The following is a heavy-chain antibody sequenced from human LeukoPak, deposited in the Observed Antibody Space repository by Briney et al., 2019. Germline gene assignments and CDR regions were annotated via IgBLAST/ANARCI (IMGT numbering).Heavy chain of an antibody. CDR1: GYTFNSNG. Sequence: ASVKVSCKASGYTFNSNGISWVRQAPGQGLEWMGWINTNTGNPTYAQGFTGRFVFSLDTSVSTAYLQISSLKPEDTAVYYCARAASAWTGGWFDPWGQGTLVTVSS. CDR3: ARAASAWTGGWFDP. J-gene: IGHJ5*02. V-gene: IGHV7-4-1*02. CDR2: INTNTGNP. D-gene: IGHD6-13*01.